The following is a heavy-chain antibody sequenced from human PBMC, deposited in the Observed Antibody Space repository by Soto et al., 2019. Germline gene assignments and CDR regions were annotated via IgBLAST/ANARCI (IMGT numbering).Heavy chain of an antibody. CDR3: AREDCSGGSCYDDAFDI. J-gene: IGHJ3*02. D-gene: IGHD2-15*01. CDR2: INPNSGGT. V-gene: IGHV1-2*04. CDR1: GYTFTGYY. Sequence: ASVKVSCKASGYTFTGYYMHWLRQAPGQGLEWMGWINPNSGGTNYAQKFQGWVTMTRDTSISTAYMELSRLRSDDTAVYYCAREDCSGGSCYDDAFDIWGQGTMVTVSS.